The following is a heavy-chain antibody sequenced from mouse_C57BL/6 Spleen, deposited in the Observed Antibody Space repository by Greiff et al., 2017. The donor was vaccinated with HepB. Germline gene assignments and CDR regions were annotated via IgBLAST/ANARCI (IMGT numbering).Heavy chain of an antibody. CDR1: GYTFTDYE. V-gene: IGHV1-15*01. CDR2: IDPETGGT. D-gene: IGHD1-1*01. CDR3: TRDGSSPYYAMDY. J-gene: IGHJ4*01. Sequence: VQLVESGAELVRPGASVTLSCKASGYTFTDYEMHWVKQTPVHGLEWIGAIDPETGGTAYNQKFKGKAILTADKSSSTAYMELRSLTSEDSAVYYCTRDGSSPYYAMDYWGQGTSVTVSS.